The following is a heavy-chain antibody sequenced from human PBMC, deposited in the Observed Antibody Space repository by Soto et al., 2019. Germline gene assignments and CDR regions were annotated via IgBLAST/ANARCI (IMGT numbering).Heavy chain of an antibody. J-gene: IGHJ6*02. CDR3: AKERAWCTITFGMGV. CDR2: ISYDGSNK. Sequence: QVQLVESGGGVVQPGRSLRLSCAASGFTFSSYGMHWVRQAPGKGLEWVAVISYDGSNKYYADSVKGRFTISRDNSKNTLYLEMNSLRAEATAVYYCAKERAWCTITFGMGVWGQGTTVTVSS. CDR1: GFTFSSYG. V-gene: IGHV3-30*18. D-gene: IGHD5-12*01.